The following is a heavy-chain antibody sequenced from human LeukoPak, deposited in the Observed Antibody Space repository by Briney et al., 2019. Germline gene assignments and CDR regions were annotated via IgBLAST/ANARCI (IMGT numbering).Heavy chain of an antibody. CDR2: IKQDGSEK. D-gene: IGHD2/OR15-2a*01. CDR3: ARARIGAFDI. Sequence: GGSLRLSCAASGFTSSSYWMSWVRQAPGKGLEWVANIKQDGSEKYYVDSVKGRFTIPRDNAKNSLYLQMNSLRAEDTAVYYCARARIGAFDIWGQGTMVTVSS. CDR1: GFTSSSYW. V-gene: IGHV3-7*01. J-gene: IGHJ3*02.